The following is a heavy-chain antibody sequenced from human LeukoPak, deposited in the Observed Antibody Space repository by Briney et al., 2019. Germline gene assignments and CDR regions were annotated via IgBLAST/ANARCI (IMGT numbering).Heavy chain of an antibody. V-gene: IGHV3-9*01. D-gene: IGHD2-2*01. Sequence: GGSLRLSCAASGFKFDDYAMHWVRQAPGKGLEWVSGISWNSGSIDYGDSVKGRFTISRDNAKNSLYVQMNSLRTEDTAVYYCARVLGKRVVVAHYYYYGMDVWGQGTTVTVSS. CDR1: GFKFDDYA. J-gene: IGHJ6*02. CDR3: ARVLGKRVVVAHYYYYGMDV. CDR2: ISWNSGSI.